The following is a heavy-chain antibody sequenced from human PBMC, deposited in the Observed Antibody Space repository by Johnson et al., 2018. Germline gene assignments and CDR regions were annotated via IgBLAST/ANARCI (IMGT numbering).Heavy chain of an antibody. CDR3: ARSKDAAFDI. V-gene: IGHV3-30*04. J-gene: IGHJ3*02. CDR2: IAYDGSNK. CDR1: GFTFSHYA. Sequence: QDQLVQSGGGVVQPGRSLTLSCAASGFTFSHYAMHWVRQAPDKGLAWVAVIAYDGSNKYDAATVTGRVTFSTDNSKTSLFLQMNSLSADDTAVYYCARSKDAAFDIWGQGTLVTVSS.